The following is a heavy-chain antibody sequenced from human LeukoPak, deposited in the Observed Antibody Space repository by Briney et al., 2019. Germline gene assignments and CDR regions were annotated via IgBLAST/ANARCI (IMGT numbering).Heavy chain of an antibody. CDR3: ARDAEISSWYMGWFDP. CDR1: GGSISSYY. D-gene: IGHD6-13*01. Sequence: SETLSLTCTISGGSISSYYWSWIRQPAGKGLEWIGRIYTSGSTNYNPSLKSRVTMSVDTSKNQFSLKLSSVTAADTAVYYCARDAEISSWYMGWFDPWGQGTLVTVSS. J-gene: IGHJ5*02. V-gene: IGHV4-4*07. CDR2: IYTSGST.